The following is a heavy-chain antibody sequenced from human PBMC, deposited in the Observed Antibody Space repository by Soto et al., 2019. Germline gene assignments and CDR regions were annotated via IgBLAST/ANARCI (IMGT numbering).Heavy chain of an antibody. Sequence: EVQLVESGGGLVQPGGSLRLSCTASGFTFSSYWMSWVRQAPGKGLEWVANINQDGSQKYYMDSVKGRFTISRDNAKNSLYLQMNSLKAVDTAVYYCANSATSRGGMDVWGQGTTVTVSS. V-gene: IGHV3-7*01. CDR2: INQDGSQK. CDR3: ANSATSRGGMDV. D-gene: IGHD3-10*01. J-gene: IGHJ6*02. CDR1: GFTFSSYW.